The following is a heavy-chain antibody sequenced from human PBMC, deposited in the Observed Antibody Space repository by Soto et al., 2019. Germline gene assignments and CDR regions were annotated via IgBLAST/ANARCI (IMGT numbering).Heavy chain of an antibody. CDR1: GGSISSSSYY. CDR3: ARLGGYYDSSGP. J-gene: IGHJ5*02. D-gene: IGHD3-22*01. CDR2: IYYSGST. Sequence: PSETLSLTCSVSGGSISSSSYYWGWIRQPPGKGLEWIGSIYYSGSTDYNPSLKSRVTISVDTSKNQFSLKLSSVTAADTAVYYCARLGGYYDSSGPWGQGTLVTVSS. V-gene: IGHV4-39*01.